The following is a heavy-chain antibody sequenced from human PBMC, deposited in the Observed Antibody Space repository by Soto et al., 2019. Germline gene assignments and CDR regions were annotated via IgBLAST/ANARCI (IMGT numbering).Heavy chain of an antibody. CDR2: IYYSGST. CDR3: ATYGSGTYKPTTFDY. J-gene: IGHJ4*02. CDR1: GGSISSGGYY. D-gene: IGHD3-10*01. V-gene: IGHV4-31*03. Sequence: QVQLQESGPGLVKPSQTLSLTCTVSGGSISSGGYYWSWIRQHPGKGLEWIGYIYYSGSTYYNPSLKSRVTISAETSKNQFSLKLSSVTAADTAVYYCATYGSGTYKPTTFDYWGQGTLVTVSS.